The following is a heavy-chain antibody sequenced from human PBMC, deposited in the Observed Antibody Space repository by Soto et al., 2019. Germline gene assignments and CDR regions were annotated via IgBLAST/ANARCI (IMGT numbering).Heavy chain of an antibody. J-gene: IGHJ4*02. CDR1: GFTFNSVS. D-gene: IGHD2-21*02. CDR2: VSFDGKVT. V-gene: IGHV3-30*04. CDR3: AREPYGDSQYFDY. Sequence: QVQLVESGGGMAQAGTSLRLSCTGSGFTFNSVSQHWVRQGPDKGLEWVAVVSFDGKVTYYADSVKGRFTVSRDISKTPIYLQANSLRPVDTAVYYCAREPYGDSQYFDYWGQGTRVTVSS.